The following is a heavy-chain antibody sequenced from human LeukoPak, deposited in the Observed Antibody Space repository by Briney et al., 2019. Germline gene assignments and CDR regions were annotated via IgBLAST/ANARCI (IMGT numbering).Heavy chain of an antibody. CDR1: GYTFTSYY. V-gene: IGHV1-18*04. J-gene: IGHJ3*02. CDR2: ISAYNGNT. CDR3: ARDYIAAGVAFDI. Sequence: GASVKVSCKASGYTFTSYYMHWVRQAPGQGLEWMGWISAYNGNTNYAQKLQGRVTMTTDTSTSTAYMELRSLRSDDTAVYYCARDYIAAGVAFDIWGQGTMVTVSS. D-gene: IGHD6-25*01.